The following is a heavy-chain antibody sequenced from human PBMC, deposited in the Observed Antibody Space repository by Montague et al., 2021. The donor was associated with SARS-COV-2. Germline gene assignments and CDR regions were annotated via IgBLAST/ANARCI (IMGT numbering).Heavy chain of an antibody. CDR2: TYYRSKWYN. J-gene: IGHJ2*01. CDR1: GDSVSSNIAT. V-gene: IGHV6-1*01. Sequence: CAISGDSVSSNIATWNWIRQSPSRGLEWLGRTYYRSKWYNDYAVSVKSRVITNPDTSNNRISLQLNSVTPEDTAVYYCARAYCGGDCYFYWYFDLWGQGILVTVSS. CDR3: ARAYCGGDCYFYWYFDL. D-gene: IGHD2-21*02.